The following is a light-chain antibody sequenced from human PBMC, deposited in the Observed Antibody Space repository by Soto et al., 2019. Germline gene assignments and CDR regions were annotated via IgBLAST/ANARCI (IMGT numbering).Light chain of an antibody. V-gene: IGKV1-5*01. CDR1: QSISSL. Sequence: DIQMTQSPSTLSASVGDRVTITCRASQSISSLLAWYQQRPGKAPKLLIYSASTLESGVPSRFSGSGSGTEFTLTISSLQPDHFATYYCQQYHSFPRTFGQGTQVEIK. CDR3: QQYHSFPRT. CDR2: SAS. J-gene: IGKJ1*01.